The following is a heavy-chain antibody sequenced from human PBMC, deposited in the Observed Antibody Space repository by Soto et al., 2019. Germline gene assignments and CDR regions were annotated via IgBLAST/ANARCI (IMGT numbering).Heavy chain of an antibody. CDR1: GYSFTSYW. CDR3: ATPYCGGDCYSQGDAFDI. D-gene: IGHD2-21*02. V-gene: IGHV5-51*01. CDR2: IYPGDSDT. Sequence: GESLKLSCKGSGYSFTSYWIGWVRQMPGKGLEWMGIIYPGDSDTRYSPSFQGQVTISADKSISTAYLQWSSLKASDTAMYYCATPYCGGDCYSQGDAFDIWGQGTMVTVS. J-gene: IGHJ3*02.